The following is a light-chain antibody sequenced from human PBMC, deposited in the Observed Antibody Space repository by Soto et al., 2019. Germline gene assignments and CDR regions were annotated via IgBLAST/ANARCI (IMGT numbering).Light chain of an antibody. Sequence: IQMTQSPSTLSASVGDRVTITCRASQSVGTWLAWYQQKPGKAPNLLIYDASSLESGVPSRFSGSGSGTEFTLTISSLQPDDFATYYCQQYNIYWTFGQGTKVEIK. CDR1: QSVGTW. CDR3: QQYNIYWT. V-gene: IGKV1-5*01. J-gene: IGKJ1*01. CDR2: DAS.